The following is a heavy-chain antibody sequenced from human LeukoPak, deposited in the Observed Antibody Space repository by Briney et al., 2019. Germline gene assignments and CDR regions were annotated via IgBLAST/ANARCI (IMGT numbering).Heavy chain of an antibody. CDR1: GYTFTRYS. Sequence: ASVTVSCKASGYTFTRYSMYWVRQAPGQRLEWMGWINAGDGDTKYGQKLQGRVTFTRDTSANTVYMQLSSLRSEDPAVYYCTRPYKKQLDFDHWGQGTLVTVSS. CDR2: INAGDGDT. V-gene: IGHV1-3*01. J-gene: IGHJ4*02. D-gene: IGHD1-1*01. CDR3: TRPYKKQLDFDH.